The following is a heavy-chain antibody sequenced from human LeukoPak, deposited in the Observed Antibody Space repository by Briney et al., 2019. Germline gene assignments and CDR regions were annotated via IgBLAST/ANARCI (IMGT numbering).Heavy chain of an antibody. CDR1: GGSFSGYY. Sequence: SETLSLTCAVYGGSFSGYYWSWIRQPPGKGLEWIGEINHSGSTNYNPSLKSRVTISVDTSKNQFSLKLSSVTAADTAVYYCARDTVTTLAEYFQHWGQGTLVTVSS. CDR3: ARDTVTTLAEYFQH. J-gene: IGHJ1*01. V-gene: IGHV4-34*01. D-gene: IGHD4-17*01. CDR2: INHSGST.